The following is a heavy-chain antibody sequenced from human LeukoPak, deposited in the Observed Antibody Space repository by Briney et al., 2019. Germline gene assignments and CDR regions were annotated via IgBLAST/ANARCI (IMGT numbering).Heavy chain of an antibody. J-gene: IGHJ6*02. V-gene: IGHV4-31*11. CDR2: IYYSGST. D-gene: IGHD3-16*01. CDR3: ARVSPAGGVSYYYYYGMDV. CDR1: GGSFSGYY. Sequence: PSETLSLTCAVYGGSFSGYYWSWIRQHPGKGLEWIGYIYYSGSTYYNPSLKSRVTISVDTSKNQFSLKLSSVTAADTAVYYCARVSPAGGVSYYYYYGMDVWGQGTTVTVSS.